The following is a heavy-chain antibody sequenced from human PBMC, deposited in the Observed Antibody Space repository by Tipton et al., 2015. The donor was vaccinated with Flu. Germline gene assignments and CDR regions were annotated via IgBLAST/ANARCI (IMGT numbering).Heavy chain of an antibody. J-gene: IGHJ4*02. Sequence: SLRLSCAASGFTFSSYWMHWVRQAPGKGLVWVSRINSDGSSTNYADSVKDRFTISRDNAKNTLYLQMNSLRAEDTAVYYCARVRQWLVSWPFDYWGQGTLVTVSS. CDR1: GFTFSSYW. CDR3: ARVRQWLVSWPFDY. V-gene: IGHV3-74*01. D-gene: IGHD6-19*01. CDR2: INSDGSST.